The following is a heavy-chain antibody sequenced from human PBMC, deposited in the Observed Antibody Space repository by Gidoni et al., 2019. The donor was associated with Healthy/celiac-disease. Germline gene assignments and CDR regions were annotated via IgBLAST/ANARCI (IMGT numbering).Heavy chain of an antibody. CDR2: IYYSGST. CDR3: ARHAYSGYDVFDY. Sequence: QVQLPESGPGLVKPSETLSLTCTVTGGSISSYYWSWIRQPPGKGLEWIGYIYYSGSTNYNPSLKSRVTISVDTSKNQFSLKLSSVTAADTAVYYCARHAYSGYDVFDYWGQGTLVTVSS. D-gene: IGHD5-12*01. V-gene: IGHV4-59*08. CDR1: GGSISSYY. J-gene: IGHJ4*02.